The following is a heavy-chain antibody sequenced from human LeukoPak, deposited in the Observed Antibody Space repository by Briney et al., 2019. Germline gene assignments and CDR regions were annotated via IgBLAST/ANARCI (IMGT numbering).Heavy chain of an antibody. Sequence: GGSLRLSCAASGFTFSSYGMHWVRQAPGKGLEWVAVIWYDGSNIYYANSVKGRFTISRDNSKNTLFLQMNSLRAEDTAVYYCVKDSSSGSYFDYWGQGTLVTVSS. J-gene: IGHJ4*02. CDR2: IWYDGSNI. D-gene: IGHD3-10*01. CDR1: GFTFSSYG. CDR3: VKDSSSGSYFDY. V-gene: IGHV3-33*06.